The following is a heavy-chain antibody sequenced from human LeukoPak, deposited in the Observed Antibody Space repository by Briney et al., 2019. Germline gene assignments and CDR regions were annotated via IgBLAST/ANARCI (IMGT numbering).Heavy chain of an antibody. V-gene: IGHV3-23*01. J-gene: IGHJ4*02. D-gene: IGHD1-7*01. CDR1: GFTFSNYV. Sequence: GGSLRLSCAAPGFTFSNYVMGWVRQAQGKGLEWVSAISENGGGADYADSVRGRFTISRDNSQNTLYQQMNSLRAEDTAVYYCAKRTGVTELHFDHWGQGTLVTVSS. CDR2: ISENGGGA. CDR3: AKRTGVTELHFDH.